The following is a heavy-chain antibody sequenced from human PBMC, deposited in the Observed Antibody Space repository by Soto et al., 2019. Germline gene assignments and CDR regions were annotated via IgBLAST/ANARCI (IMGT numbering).Heavy chain of an antibody. J-gene: IGHJ5*02. CDR1: GGSFSGYY. V-gene: IGHV4-34*01. CDR2: INHSGST. D-gene: IGHD3-10*01. Sequence: SETLSLTCAVYGGSFSGYYWSWIRQPPGKGLEWIGEINHSGSTNYNPSLKSRVTISVDTSKNQFSLKLSSVTAADTAVYYCARGYYYGSGSRHFYNWFDPWGQGTRVTVSS. CDR3: ARGYYYGSGSRHFYNWFDP.